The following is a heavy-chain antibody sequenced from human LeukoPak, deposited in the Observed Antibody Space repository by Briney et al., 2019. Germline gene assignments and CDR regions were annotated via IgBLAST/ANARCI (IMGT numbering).Heavy chain of an antibody. D-gene: IGHD1-26*01. Sequence: GASVKVSCKASGGTFSSYAISWVRQAPGQGLEWMGGIIPIFGTANYAQKFQGRVTITTDESTSTAYMELGSLRSEDTAVYYCARVGSQSGSYDYWGQGTLVTVSS. CDR3: ARVGSQSGSYDY. J-gene: IGHJ4*02. CDR2: IIPIFGTA. CDR1: GGTFSSYA. V-gene: IGHV1-69*05.